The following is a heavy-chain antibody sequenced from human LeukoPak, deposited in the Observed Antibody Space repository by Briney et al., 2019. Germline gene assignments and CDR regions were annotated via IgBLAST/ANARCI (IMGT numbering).Heavy chain of an antibody. CDR1: GGSISSSSYY. Sequence: NPSETLSLTCTVSGGSISSSSYYWGWIRQPPGKGLEWIGSIYYSGSTYYNPSLKSRVTISVDTSKNQFSLKLSSVTAADTAVYYCARVHTGQYQLLSWYFDYWGQGTLVTVSS. D-gene: IGHD2-2*01. CDR3: ARVHTGQYQLLSWYFDY. J-gene: IGHJ4*02. CDR2: IYYSGST. V-gene: IGHV4-39*01.